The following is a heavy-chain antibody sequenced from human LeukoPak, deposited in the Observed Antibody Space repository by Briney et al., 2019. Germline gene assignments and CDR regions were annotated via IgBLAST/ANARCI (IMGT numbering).Heavy chain of an antibody. J-gene: IGHJ6*02. D-gene: IGHD2-2*01. V-gene: IGHV3-23*01. CDR2: ICGSGGTT. CDR1: GLTFSNYA. CDR3: AKGTSASCYYTMDV. Sequence: GGSLRLSCAASGLTFSNYAMNWVRQAPGKGLEWVSVICGSGGTTYYADSVKGRFTISRDDSKNTLYLQMNSLRAEDTALYYCAKGTSASCYYTMDVWGQGTTVIVSS.